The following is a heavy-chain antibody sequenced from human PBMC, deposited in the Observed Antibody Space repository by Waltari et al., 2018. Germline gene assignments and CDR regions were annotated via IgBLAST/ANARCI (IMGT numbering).Heavy chain of an antibody. CDR1: GFTFDDYA. CDR3: GVHCSSTSCLVDY. CDR2: ISWDGGST. J-gene: IGHJ4*02. V-gene: IGHV3-43D*04. D-gene: IGHD2-2*01. Sequence: EVQLLESGGVVVQPGGSLRLSCAASGFTFDDYAMHWVRQAPGKGLEWVSLISWDGGSTYYADSVKGRFTISRDNSKNSLYLQMNSLRAEDTALYYCGVHCSSTSCLVDYWGQGTLVTVSS.